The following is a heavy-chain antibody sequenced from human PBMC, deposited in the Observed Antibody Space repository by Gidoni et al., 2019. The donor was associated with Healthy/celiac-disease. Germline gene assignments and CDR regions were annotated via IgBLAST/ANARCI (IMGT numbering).Heavy chain of an antibody. J-gene: IGHJ5*02. V-gene: IGHV3-21*01. CDR1: GFTFSSYS. Sequence: EVQLVESGGGLVKPGGSLRLSCSASGFTFSSYSMNWVRQAPGKGLEWVSSISSSSSYIYYADSVKGRFTISRDNAKNSLYLQMNSLRAEDTAVYYCAREATTGFDPWGQGTLVTVSS. CDR3: AREATTGFDP. D-gene: IGHD4-17*01. CDR2: ISSSSSYI.